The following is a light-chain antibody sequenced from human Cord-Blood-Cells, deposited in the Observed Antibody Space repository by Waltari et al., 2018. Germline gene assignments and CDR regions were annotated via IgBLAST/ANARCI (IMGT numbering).Light chain of an antibody. Sequence: GDRVTITCRASQGISSALAWYQQKPGKAPKLLIYDASSLESGVPSRFSGSGSGTDFTLTISSLQPEDFATYYCQQVNSYPITFGQGTRLEIK. CDR1: QGISSA. CDR3: QQVNSYPIT. V-gene: IGKV1-13*02. J-gene: IGKJ5*01. CDR2: DAS.